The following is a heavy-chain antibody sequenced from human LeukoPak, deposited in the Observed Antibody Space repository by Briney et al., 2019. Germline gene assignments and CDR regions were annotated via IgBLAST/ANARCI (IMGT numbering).Heavy chain of an antibody. CDR1: GGSISSYY. V-gene: IGHV4-59*01. D-gene: IGHD3-10*01. J-gene: IGHJ6*02. CDR3: ARDPPSYGSGSYGMDV. CDR2: IYYSGST. Sequence: SETLSLTCTVSGGSISSYYWSWIRQPPGKGLEWIGYIYYSGSTNYNPFLKSRVTISVDTSKNQFSLKLSSVTAADTAVYYCARDPPSYGSGSYGMDVWGQGTTVTVSS.